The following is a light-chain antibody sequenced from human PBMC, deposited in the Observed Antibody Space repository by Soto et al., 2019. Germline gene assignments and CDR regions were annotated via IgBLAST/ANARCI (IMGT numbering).Light chain of an antibody. V-gene: IGKV1-33*01. Sequence: DIQMTQSPSSLSASVGDRVTITCQASQDISNYLNWYQQKPGKAPKLLIYDASNLETGVPSRFSGSGSGTDFTFTISSLQPDDFATYYCQQFQSFSRTFGQGTKVDIK. J-gene: IGKJ1*01. CDR2: DAS. CDR1: QDISNY. CDR3: QQFQSFSRT.